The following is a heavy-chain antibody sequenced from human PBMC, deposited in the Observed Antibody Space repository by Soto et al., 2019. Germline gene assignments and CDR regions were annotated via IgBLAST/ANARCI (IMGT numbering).Heavy chain of an antibody. Sequence: QVRLEQSRAEVKEPWASVKISCKASGYDFNSYSIHWLRQAPGQRPEYMGRINGGIGNTKFSQKFQDRLTISRDTSASAMYMELSSLTSDDTGVYYCARSSVTIDGLDFWGQGTLVIVSS. V-gene: IGHV1-3*01. CDR1: GYDFNSYS. J-gene: IGHJ4*02. CDR2: INGGIGNT. CDR3: ARSSVTIDGLDF. D-gene: IGHD4-17*01.